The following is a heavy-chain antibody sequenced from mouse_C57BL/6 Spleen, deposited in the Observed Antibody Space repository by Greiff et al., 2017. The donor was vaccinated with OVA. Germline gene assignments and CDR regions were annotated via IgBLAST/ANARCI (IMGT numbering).Heavy chain of an antibody. D-gene: IGHD2-2*01. CDR2: IYPRSGNT. CDR3: ALYGYDYYAMDY. CDR1: GYTFTSYG. V-gene: IGHV1-81*01. J-gene: IGHJ4*01. Sequence: QVQLQQSGAELARPGASVKLSCKASGYTFTSYGISWVKQRTGQGLEWIGEIYPRSGNTYYNEKFKGKATLTADKSSSTAYMELRSLTSEDSAVYFCALYGYDYYAMDYWGQGTSVTVSS.